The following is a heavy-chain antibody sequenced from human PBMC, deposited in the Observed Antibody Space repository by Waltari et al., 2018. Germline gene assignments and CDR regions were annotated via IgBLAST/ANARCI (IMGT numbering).Heavy chain of an antibody. CDR2: INHSGST. CDR1: GGSFSGYY. D-gene: IGHD2-15*01. V-gene: IGHV4-34*01. J-gene: IGHJ4*02. CDR3: ARGIAVVAATFDY. Sequence: QVQLQQWDAGLLKPSETLSLTCAVYGGSFSGYYWSWIRQPPGKGLEWIGEINHSGSTNYNPSLKSRVTISVDTSKNQFSLKLSSVTAADTAVYYCARGIAVVAATFDYWGQGTLVTVSS.